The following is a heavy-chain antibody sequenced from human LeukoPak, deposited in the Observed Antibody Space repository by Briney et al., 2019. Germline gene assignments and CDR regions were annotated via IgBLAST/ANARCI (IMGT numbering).Heavy chain of an antibody. D-gene: IGHD5-18*01. J-gene: IGHJ6*02. CDR1: GFNFSSYG. CDR3: ARAHEYSYGSAPYYYYGMDV. V-gene: IGHV3-33*01. CDR2: IWYDGSNK. Sequence: GRSLRLSCAASGFNFSSYGMHWVRQAPGKGLEWVAVIWYDGSNKYYADSVKGRFTISRDNSKNTLYLQMNSLRAEDTAVYYCARAHEYSYGSAPYYYYGMDVWGQGTTVTVSS.